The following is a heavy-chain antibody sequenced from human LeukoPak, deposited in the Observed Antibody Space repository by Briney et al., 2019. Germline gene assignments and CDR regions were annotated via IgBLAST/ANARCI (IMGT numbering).Heavy chain of an antibody. J-gene: IGHJ5*02. CDR1: IYTLSSYS. V-gene: IGHV3-21*01. Sequence: PGGSLRLSCAASIYTLSSYSMNWVRQAPGKGLEWVSSISSSSSYIYYADSVKGRFTISRDNAKNSLYLQMNSLRAEDTAVYYCAREFMVATRAPWFDPWGQGTLVTVSS. CDR2: ISSSSSYI. D-gene: IGHD5-12*01. CDR3: AREFMVATRAPWFDP.